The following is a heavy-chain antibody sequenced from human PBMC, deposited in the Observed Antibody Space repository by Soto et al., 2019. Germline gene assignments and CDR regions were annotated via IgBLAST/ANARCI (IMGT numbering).Heavy chain of an antibody. CDR3: ASDDSGSYYWLSYGMDV. Sequence: EVQLVESGGGLVQPGGSLRLSCAASGFTFSSYWMHWVRQAPGKGLVWVSRINSDGSSTSYADSVKGRFTISRDNAKNPLYLQMNSLRAEDTAVYYCASDDSGSYYWLSYGMDVWGQGTTVTVS. CDR2: INSDGSST. J-gene: IGHJ6*02. CDR1: GFTFSSYW. V-gene: IGHV3-74*01. D-gene: IGHD1-26*01.